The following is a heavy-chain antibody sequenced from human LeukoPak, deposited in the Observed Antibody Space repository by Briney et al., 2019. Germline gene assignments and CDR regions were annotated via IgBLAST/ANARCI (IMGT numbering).Heavy chain of an antibody. Sequence: ASVKVSCKASGYTFSDYYMHWVRQAPGQGLEWMGWINPNSGGTNYVQKFQGRVTMTRDTSISTAYMELSRLRFDDTAVYYCARNKEGKSLDYWGQGTLVTVSS. V-gene: IGHV1-2*02. CDR3: ARNKEGKSLDY. CDR2: INPNSGGT. J-gene: IGHJ4*02. CDR1: GYTFSDYY.